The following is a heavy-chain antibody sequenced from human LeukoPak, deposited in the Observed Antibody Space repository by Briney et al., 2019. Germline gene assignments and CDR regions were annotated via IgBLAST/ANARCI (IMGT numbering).Heavy chain of an antibody. D-gene: IGHD3-9*01. V-gene: IGHV3-23*01. CDR1: GFTFSSYA. CDR2: ISGSGGST. Sequence: GGSLRLSCAASGFTFSSYAMSWVRQAPGKGLEWVSAISGSGGSTYYADSVKGRFTISRDNAKNSLYLQMNSLRAEDTAVYYCARGLRYFDWLSTDNWFDPWGQGTLVTVSS. CDR3: ARGLRYFDWLSTDNWFDP. J-gene: IGHJ5*02.